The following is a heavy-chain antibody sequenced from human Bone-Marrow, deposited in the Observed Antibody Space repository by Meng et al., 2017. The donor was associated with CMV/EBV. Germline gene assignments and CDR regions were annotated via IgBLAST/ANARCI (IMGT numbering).Heavy chain of an antibody. D-gene: IGHD2/OR15-2a*01. J-gene: IGHJ4*02. Sequence: SETLSLTCTVSGGSVSSNNYYWSWIRQPPGKGLEWIGYIYYTGGTNYNPSLKSRVTISIDTSKNQFSRKLSSVTAADTAVYYCARTEGGMGGNKYFDYWGQGTLVTVSS. CDR2: IYYTGGT. CDR1: GGSVSSNNYY. V-gene: IGHV4-61*01. CDR3: ARTEGGMGGNKYFDY.